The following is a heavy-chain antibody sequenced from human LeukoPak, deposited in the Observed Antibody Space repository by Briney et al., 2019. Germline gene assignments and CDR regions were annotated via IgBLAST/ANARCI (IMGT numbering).Heavy chain of an antibody. Sequence: QSGGSLRLSCATSGFTFTTFWMHWVRQAPGKGLVWVSRINHDGSSTNYADSVKGRFTISRDNAKNTVYLQMNSLRAEDTAVYYCARRLEKWDPVRGDAFDIWGQGTMVTVSS. D-gene: IGHD1-26*01. J-gene: IGHJ3*02. CDR3: ARRLEKWDPVRGDAFDI. CDR2: INHDGSST. V-gene: IGHV3-74*01. CDR1: GFTFTTFW.